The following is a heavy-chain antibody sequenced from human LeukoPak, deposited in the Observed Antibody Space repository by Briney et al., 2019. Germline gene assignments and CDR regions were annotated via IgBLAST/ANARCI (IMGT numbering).Heavy chain of an antibody. CDR3: ARNGPYGSAYYFYMDV. V-gene: IGHV3-33*01. J-gene: IGHJ6*03. CDR1: GFTFSSAG. Sequence: GRSLRLSCAASGFTFSSAGMHWVRQPPGKGLEWVAVIWYDGNIKYYADSVKGRFTISRDNSKNTLYLQMNSLRAEDTAVYFCARNGPYGSAYYFYMDVWGTGTTVTVSS. CDR2: IWYDGNIK. D-gene: IGHD3-10*01.